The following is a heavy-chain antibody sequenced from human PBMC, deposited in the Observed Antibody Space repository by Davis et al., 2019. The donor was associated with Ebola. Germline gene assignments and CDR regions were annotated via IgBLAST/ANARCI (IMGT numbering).Heavy chain of an antibody. V-gene: IGHV3-9*01. D-gene: IGHD6-25*01. Sequence: GGSLRLSCAASGFTFDDYAMHWVRQAPGKGLEWVSGISWNSGSIGYADSVKGRFTISRDNAKNSLYLQMNSLRAEDTALYYCVKDSLRPNGYYYFDYCGQGTLVTVSS. CDR3: VKDSLRPNGYYYFDY. CDR2: ISWNSGSI. CDR1: GFTFDDYA. J-gene: IGHJ4*02.